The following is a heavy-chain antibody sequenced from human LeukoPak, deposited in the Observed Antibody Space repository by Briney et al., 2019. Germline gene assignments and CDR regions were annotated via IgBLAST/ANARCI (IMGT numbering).Heavy chain of an antibody. V-gene: IGHV3-66*01. CDR2: IYSGGDT. D-gene: IGHD6-13*01. CDR3: ARDLAAALPLDY. CDR1: GITVSTNY. Sequence: GGSLRLSCEASGITVSTNYMSWVRQAPGKGLEWVSVIYSGGDTYYADSVKGRFTISRDSSKNTLFLQMNSLRAEDTAMYYCARDLAAALPLDYWGQGTLVTVSS. J-gene: IGHJ4*02.